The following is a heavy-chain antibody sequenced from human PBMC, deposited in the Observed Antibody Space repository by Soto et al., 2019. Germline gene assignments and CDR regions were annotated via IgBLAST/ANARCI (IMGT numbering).Heavy chain of an antibody. Sequence: PGGSLRLSCAASGFTFSSYAMSWVRQAPGKGLEWVSAISGSGGSTYYADSVKGRFTISRDNSKNTLYLQMNSLRAEDTAVYYCAKDHDSSGYYYTCFSYGMDVWGQGTTVTVSS. V-gene: IGHV3-23*01. CDR3: AKDHDSSGYYYTCFSYGMDV. J-gene: IGHJ6*02. CDR1: GFTFSSYA. D-gene: IGHD3-22*01. CDR2: ISGSGGST.